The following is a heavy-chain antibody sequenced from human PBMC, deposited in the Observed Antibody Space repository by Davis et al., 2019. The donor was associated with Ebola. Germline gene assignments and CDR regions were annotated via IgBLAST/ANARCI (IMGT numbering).Heavy chain of an antibody. V-gene: IGHV4-34*01. CDR3: ARDCSSTSCWDAFDI. D-gene: IGHD2-2*01. CDR2: INHSGST. CDR1: GGSFSGYY. J-gene: IGHJ3*02. Sequence: MPSETLSLTCAVYGGSFSGYYWSWIRQPPGKGLEWIGEINHSGSTKYNPSLKSRVTISVDTSKNQFSLKLSSVTAADTAVYYCARDCSSTSCWDAFDIWGQGTMVTVSS.